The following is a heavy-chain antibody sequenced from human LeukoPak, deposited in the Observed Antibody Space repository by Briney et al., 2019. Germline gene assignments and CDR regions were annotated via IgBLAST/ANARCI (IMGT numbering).Heavy chain of an antibody. CDR2: IYYSGST. D-gene: IGHD3-3*01. V-gene: IGHV4-39*07. Sequence: SETLSLTCTVSGGSISSSSYYWGWIRQPPGKGLEWIGSIYYSGSTYYNPSLKSRVTISVDTPKNQFSLKLSSVTAADTAVYYCARVDYDFWSGLGWFDPWGQGTLVTVSS. CDR3: ARVDYDFWSGLGWFDP. J-gene: IGHJ5*02. CDR1: GGSISSSSYY.